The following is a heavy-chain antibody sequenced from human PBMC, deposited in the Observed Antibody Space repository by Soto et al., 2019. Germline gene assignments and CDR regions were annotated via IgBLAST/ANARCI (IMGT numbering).Heavy chain of an antibody. CDR3: ARGEMATIYFDY. V-gene: IGHV4-34*01. Sequence: SETLSLTCAVYGGSFSGYYWSWIRQPPGKGLEWIGEINHSGSTNYNPSLKSRVTISVDTSKNQFSLKLSSVTAADTAVYYCARGEMATIYFDYWGQGTLVTVSS. CDR1: GGSFSGYY. CDR2: INHSGST. J-gene: IGHJ4*02. D-gene: IGHD5-12*01.